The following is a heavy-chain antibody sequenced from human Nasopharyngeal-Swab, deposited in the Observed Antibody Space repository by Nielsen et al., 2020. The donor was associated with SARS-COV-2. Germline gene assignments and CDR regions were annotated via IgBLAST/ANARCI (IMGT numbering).Heavy chain of an antibody. CDR2: ISGSGGST. D-gene: IGHD5-12*01. V-gene: IGHV3-23*01. CDR1: GFTFSSYA. J-gene: IGHJ4*02. Sequence: GESLKISCAASGFTFSSYAMSWVRQAPGKGPEWVSAISGSGGSTYYADSVKGRFTISRDNSKNTLYLQMNSLRAEDTAVYYCAKARLVDIVATIPGYWGQGTLVTVSS. CDR3: AKARLVDIVATIPGY.